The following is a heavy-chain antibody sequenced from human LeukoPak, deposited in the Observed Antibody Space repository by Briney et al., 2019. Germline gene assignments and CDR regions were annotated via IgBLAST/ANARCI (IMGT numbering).Heavy chain of an antibody. CDR1: GGTFSSHA. CDR3: ARDGGGSYSENWFDP. J-gene: IGHJ5*02. D-gene: IGHD1-26*01. CDR2: IIPIFGTA. V-gene: IGHV1-69*13. Sequence: GASVKVSCTASGGTFSSHAISWVRQAPGQGLEWMGGIIPIFGTANYAQKFQGRGTITADESTSTAYMELSSLRSEDTAVYYCARDGGGSYSENWFDPWGQGTLVTVSS.